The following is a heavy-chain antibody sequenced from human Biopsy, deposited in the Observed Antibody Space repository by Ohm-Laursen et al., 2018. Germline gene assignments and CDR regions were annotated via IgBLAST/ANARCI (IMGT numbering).Heavy chain of an antibody. CDR2: IFNSANT. CDR3: ARGDYFDSNGYFWFDP. D-gene: IGHD3-22*01. CDR1: GGSISSGGSY. J-gene: IGHJ5*02. V-gene: IGHV4-31*01. Sequence: SETLSLTCTVSGGSISSGGSYWSWIRQRPGKGLEWIGYIFNSANTYYNPSLKNLITIPGDTSKNQFSLKLNSVTAADTAAYYCARGDYFDSNGYFWFDPWGQGTLVTVSS.